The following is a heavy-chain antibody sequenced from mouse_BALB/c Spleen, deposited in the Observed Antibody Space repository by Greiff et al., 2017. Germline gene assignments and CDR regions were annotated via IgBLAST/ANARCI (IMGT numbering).Heavy chain of an antibody. V-gene: IGHV1-14*01. D-gene: IGHD2-1*01. CDR3: ARGGNYVAMDY. J-gene: IGHJ4*01. CDR2: INPYNDGT. CDR1: GYTFTSYV. Sequence: VQLQQSGPELVKPGASVKMSCKASGYTFTSYVMHWVKQKPGQGLEWIGYINPYNDGTKYNEKFKGKATLTSDKSSSTAYMELSSLTSEDSAVYYCARGGNYVAMDYWGQGTSVTGSS.